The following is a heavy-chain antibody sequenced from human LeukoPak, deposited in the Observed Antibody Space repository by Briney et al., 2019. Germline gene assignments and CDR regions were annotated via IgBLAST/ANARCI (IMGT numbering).Heavy chain of an antibody. Sequence: GGSLRLSCAASGFTFSSYAMHWVRQAPGKGLEWVAVISYDGSNKYYADSVKGRFTISRDNSKNTLYLQMNSLRAEDTAVYYCARDCGSWYDYWGQGTLVTVSS. V-gene: IGHV3-30-3*01. CDR3: ARDCGSWYDY. CDR1: GFTFSSYA. D-gene: IGHD6-13*01. J-gene: IGHJ4*02. CDR2: ISYDGSNK.